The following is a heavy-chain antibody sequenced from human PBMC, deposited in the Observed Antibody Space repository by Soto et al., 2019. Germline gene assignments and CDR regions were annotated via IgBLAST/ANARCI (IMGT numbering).Heavy chain of an antibody. CDR2: IYSGGST. CDR1: GFTVSSNY. D-gene: IGHD1-1*01. Sequence: GGSLRLSCAASGFTVSSNYMSWVRQAPGKGLEWVSVIYSGGSTCYADSVKGRFTISRDNSKNTLYLQMNSLRAEDTAVYYCARVPPLERPVGYYYGMDVWGQGTMVTVSS. J-gene: IGHJ6*02. V-gene: IGHV3-53*01. CDR3: ARVPPLERPVGYYYGMDV.